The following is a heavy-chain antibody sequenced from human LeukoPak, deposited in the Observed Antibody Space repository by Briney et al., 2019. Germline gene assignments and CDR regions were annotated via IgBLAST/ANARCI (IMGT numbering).Heavy chain of an antibody. CDR3: ARDDAIAAAVDY. J-gene: IGHJ4*02. V-gene: IGHV3-30*04. D-gene: IGHD6-13*01. Sequence: GGSLRLSCAASGFTFSSYAMHWVRQAPGKGLEWVAVISYDGSNKYYADSVKGRFTISRDNSKNTLYLQMNSLRAKDTAVYYCARDDAIAAAVDYWGQGTLVTVSS. CDR1: GFTFSSYA. CDR2: ISYDGSNK.